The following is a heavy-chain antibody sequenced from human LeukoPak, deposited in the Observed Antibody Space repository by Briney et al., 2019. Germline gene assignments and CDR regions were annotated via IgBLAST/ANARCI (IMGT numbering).Heavy chain of an antibody. V-gene: IGHV3-53*01. Sequence: PGGSLRLSRAASGFTVSSNYMSWVRQAPGKGLEWVSVIYSGGSTYYADSVKGRFTISRDNSKNTLYLQMNSLRAEDTALYYCASPGGAYSHSLDYWGQGTLVTVSS. CDR3: ASPGGAYSHSLDY. CDR1: GFTVSSNY. J-gene: IGHJ4*02. D-gene: IGHD5-18*01. CDR2: IYSGGST.